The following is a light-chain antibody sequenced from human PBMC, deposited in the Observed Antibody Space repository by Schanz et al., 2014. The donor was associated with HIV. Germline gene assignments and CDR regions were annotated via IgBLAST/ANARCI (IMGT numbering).Light chain of an antibody. J-gene: IGKJ5*01. V-gene: IGKV1-17*01. CDR3: LQHNTYPLS. Sequence: DIQMTQFPSTLSASVGDRVTITCRASQDIGNDLGWYQQKPGQAPKRLIYAASKLQSGVPSRFIGSGSGTEFTLTISSLQPEDFASYYCLQHNTYPLSFGQGTRLDIK. CDR2: AAS. CDR1: QDIGND.